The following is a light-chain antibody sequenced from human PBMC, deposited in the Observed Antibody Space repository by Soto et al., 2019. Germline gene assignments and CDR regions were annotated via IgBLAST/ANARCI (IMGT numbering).Light chain of an antibody. CDR3: QQYGSSPSIT. Sequence: EIVLTQSPGTLSLSPGEIATLSCRASQTVNSSYLAWYQRKPGQAPRLLIYDASTKATAIPDRISGGGSGTDFTLTISRLEPEDFAVYYCQQYGSSPSITFGQGTRLEIK. CDR1: QTVNSSY. J-gene: IGKJ5*01. V-gene: IGKV3-20*01. CDR2: DAS.